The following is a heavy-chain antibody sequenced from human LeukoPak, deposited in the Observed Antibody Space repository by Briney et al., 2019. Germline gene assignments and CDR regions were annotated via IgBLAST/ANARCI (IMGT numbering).Heavy chain of an antibody. CDR1: GFTFSIYW. V-gene: IGHV3-7*04. Sequence: GGSLRLSCAASGFTFSIYWMNWVRQAPGKGLEWVANIKQDGSEKSYVDSVKGRFTISRDNAKNSLYLQTNSLRAEDTAVYYCARDHHPFTAWGQGTLVTVSS. D-gene: IGHD5-18*01. CDR2: IKQDGSEK. CDR3: ARDHHPFTA. J-gene: IGHJ4*02.